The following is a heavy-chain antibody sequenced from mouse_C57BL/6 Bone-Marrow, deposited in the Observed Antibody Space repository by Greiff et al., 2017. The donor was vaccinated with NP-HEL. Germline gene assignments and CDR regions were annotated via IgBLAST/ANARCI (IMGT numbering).Heavy chain of an antibody. V-gene: IGHV10-1*01. CDR2: IRSKSNNYAT. CDR3: VRHKDLAY. CDR1: GFSFNTYA. Sequence: EVQRVESGGGLVQPKGSFKLSCAASGFSFNTYAMNWVRQAPGKGLEWVARIRSKSNNYATYYANSVKDRLTISRDDSESMLYLQMNNVKTKDTAMYYCVRHKDLAYWGQGTLVTVSA. J-gene: IGHJ3*01.